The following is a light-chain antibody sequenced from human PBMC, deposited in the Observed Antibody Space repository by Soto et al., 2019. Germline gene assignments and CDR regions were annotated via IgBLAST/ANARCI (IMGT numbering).Light chain of an antibody. CDR1: ESIDSW. CDR2: KAS. V-gene: IGKV1-5*03. Sequence: EILMTGCAFTLYASVGDRLTITCRASESIDSWLAWHQQKPGRAPKLLISKASSLESGVPSRFSGSGFGTEFTLTISSLQPDDFATYYCQQYNSYRAFGQGSKV. J-gene: IGKJ1*01. CDR3: QQYNSYRA.